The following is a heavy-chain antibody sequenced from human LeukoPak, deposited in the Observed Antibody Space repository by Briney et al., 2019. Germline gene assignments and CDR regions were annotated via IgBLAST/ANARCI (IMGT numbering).Heavy chain of an antibody. CDR3: ARAPMVRGVILPGDY. J-gene: IGHJ4*02. CDR1: GYTFTGFY. V-gene: IGHV1-2*02. D-gene: IGHD3-10*01. CDR2: INPNSGST. Sequence: GASVKVSCKASGYTFTGFYMYWVRQAPGQGLEWMGWINPNSGSTNYAQKFQGRVTMTRDTSISTGYMELNALGLDDTAVYYCARAPMVRGVILPGDYWGQGTLVTVS.